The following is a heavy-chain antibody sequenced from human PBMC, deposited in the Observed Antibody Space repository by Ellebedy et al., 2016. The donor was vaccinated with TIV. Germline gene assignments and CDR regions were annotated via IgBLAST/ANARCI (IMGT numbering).Heavy chain of an antibody. CDR2: ISSSSSTI. CDR3: ASYVDGRPY. J-gene: IGHJ4*02. D-gene: IGHD4-17*01. V-gene: IGHV3-48*02. Sequence: GESLKISXAASGFTFSSYSMNWVRQAPGKGLEWVSYISSSSSTIYYADSVKGRFTISRDNAKNSLYLQMNSLRDEDTAVYYCASYVDGRPYWGQGTLVTVSS. CDR1: GFTFSSYS.